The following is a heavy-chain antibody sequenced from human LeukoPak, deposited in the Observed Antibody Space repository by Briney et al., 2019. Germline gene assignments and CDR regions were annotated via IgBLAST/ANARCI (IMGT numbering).Heavy chain of an antibody. Sequence: ASETLSLTYTVSGGSISSYYWSWIRQPAGKGLEWIGRIYTSGSTNYNPPLKSRVAMSVDTSKNQFSLKLSSVTAADTAVYYCARAVIPSIFGVVIWFDPWGQGTLVTVSS. CDR2: IYTSGST. V-gene: IGHV4-4*07. J-gene: IGHJ5*02. CDR1: GGSISSYY. D-gene: IGHD3-3*02. CDR3: ARAVIPSIFGVVIWFDP.